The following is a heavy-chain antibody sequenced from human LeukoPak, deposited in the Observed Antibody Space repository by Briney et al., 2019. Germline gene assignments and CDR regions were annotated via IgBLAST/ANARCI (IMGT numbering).Heavy chain of an antibody. CDR1: GFTLDDYG. CDR3: ARVGRSCSSTSCNNWFDP. Sequence: GGSLRLSCAASGFTLDDYGMSWVRQAPGKGLEWVSGINWNGGSTGYADSVKGRFTISRDNAKNSLYLQMNSLRAEDTALYYCARVGRSCSSTSCNNWFDPWGQGTLVTVSS. V-gene: IGHV3-20*04. J-gene: IGHJ5*02. D-gene: IGHD2-2*01. CDR2: INWNGGST.